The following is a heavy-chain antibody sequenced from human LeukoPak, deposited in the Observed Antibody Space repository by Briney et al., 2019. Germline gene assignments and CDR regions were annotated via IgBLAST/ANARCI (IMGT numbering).Heavy chain of an antibody. CDR1: GFTFSSYS. V-gene: IGHV3-48*04. J-gene: IGHJ3*02. Sequence: PGGSLRLSCAASGFTFSSYSMNWVRQAPGKGLEWVSYISSSGSTIYYADSVKGRFTISRDNAKNSLYLQMNSLRAEDTAVYYCARTRSFYYGSGSYRDAFDIWGQGTMVTVSS. D-gene: IGHD3-10*01. CDR3: ARTRSFYYGSGSYRDAFDI. CDR2: ISSSGSTI.